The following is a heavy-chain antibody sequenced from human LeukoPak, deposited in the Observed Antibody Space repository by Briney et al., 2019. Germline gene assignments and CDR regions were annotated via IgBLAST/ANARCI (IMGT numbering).Heavy chain of an antibody. J-gene: IGHJ4*02. V-gene: IGHV3-33*06. CDR2: IWYDGSNK. Sequence: ERSLRLSCVASGFTFRNHGMNWVRQAPGKGLEWVAGIWYDGSNKDYVDSVKGRFTISRDNSKNTLYLEMNSLTVEDTAVYYCAKGRGGSSNWGSDCWGQGTQVTVSS. CDR3: AKGRGGSSNWGSDC. D-gene: IGHD7-27*01. CDR1: GFTFRNHG.